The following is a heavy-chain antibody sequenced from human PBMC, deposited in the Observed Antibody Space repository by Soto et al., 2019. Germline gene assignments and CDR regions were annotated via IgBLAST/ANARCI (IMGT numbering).Heavy chain of an antibody. D-gene: IGHD2-2*01. V-gene: IGHV3-11*01. J-gene: IGHJ4*02. CDR1: GFTFSDYY. CDR2: ISSSGSTI. CDR3: ARDRIVVVPAARGQFDY. Sequence: QVQLVESGGGLVKHGGSLRLSCAASGFTFSDYYMSWIRQAPGKGLEWVSYISSSGSTIYYADSVKGRFTISRDNAKNSLYLQMNSLRAEDTAVYYCARDRIVVVPAARGQFDYWGQGTLVTVSS.